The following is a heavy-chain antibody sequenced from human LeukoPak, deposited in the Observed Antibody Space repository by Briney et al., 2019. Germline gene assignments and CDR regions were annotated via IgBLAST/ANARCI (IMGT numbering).Heavy chain of an antibody. CDR3: AKDTIAEAGTYLLKWGTFDL. CDR1: GFTFSSYA. D-gene: IGHD6-13*01. J-gene: IGHJ4*02. CDR2: ISYDGSNK. V-gene: IGHV3-30*19. Sequence: GGSLRLSCAASGFTFSSYAMNWVRQAPGKGLEWVAVISYDGSNKYYADSVKGRFTISRDNSKNTLYLQMNSLRAEDTAVYYCAKDTIAEAGTYLLKWGTFDLWGKGTLVTVSS.